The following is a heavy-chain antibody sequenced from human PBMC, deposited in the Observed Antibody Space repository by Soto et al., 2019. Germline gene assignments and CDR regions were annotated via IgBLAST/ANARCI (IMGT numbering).Heavy chain of an antibody. J-gene: IGHJ3*02. CDR3: AREGVTMVRERDDDAFDI. V-gene: IGHV1-18*01. CDR1: GYTFTSYG. D-gene: IGHD3-10*01. CDR2: ISAYNGNT. Sequence: ASVKVSCKASGYTFTSYGISWVRQAPGQGLEWVGWISAYNGNTNYAQKLQGRVTMTTDTSTSTAYMELRSLRSDDTAVYYCAREGVTMVRERDDDAFDIWGQGTMVTVSS.